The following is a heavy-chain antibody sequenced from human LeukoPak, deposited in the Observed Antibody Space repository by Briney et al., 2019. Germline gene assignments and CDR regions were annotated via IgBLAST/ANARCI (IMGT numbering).Heavy chain of an antibody. D-gene: IGHD3-3*01. J-gene: IGHJ6*03. Sequence: PGGSLRLSCAASGFAFSSYAMSWVRQAPGKGLEWVSAISGSSGSTFYADSVKGRFTISRDNSKNTLYLQMNSLRAEDTAVYYCAKDRFGVVQRYYYMDVWGKGTTVTVSS. CDR1: GFAFSSYA. CDR2: ISGSSGST. V-gene: IGHV3-23*01. CDR3: AKDRFGVVQRYYYMDV.